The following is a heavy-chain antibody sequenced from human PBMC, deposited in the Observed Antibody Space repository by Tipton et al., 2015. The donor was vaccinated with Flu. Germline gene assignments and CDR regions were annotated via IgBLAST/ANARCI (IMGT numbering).Heavy chain of an antibody. CDR3: ARETVQGPTTTVDY. D-gene: IGHD1-26*01. J-gene: IGHJ4*02. CDR2: IFYTGIT. V-gene: IGHV4-39*07. Sequence: TLSLTCTVSTGSIKSGSSYWAWIRQSPGKGLEWIGGIFYTGITYYTPSLKSRVSISVDTSKNQFSLRLSSVTAADTAIYYCARETVQGPTTTVDYWGQGTLVTVSS. CDR1: TGSIKSGSSY.